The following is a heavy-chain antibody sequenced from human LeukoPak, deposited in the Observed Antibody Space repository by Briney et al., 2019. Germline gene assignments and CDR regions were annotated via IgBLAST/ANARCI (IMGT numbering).Heavy chain of an antibody. D-gene: IGHD6-13*01. CDR1: GYTFTGYY. CDR3: ARDGRIAAAGTRATIDY. V-gene: IGHV1-2*02. J-gene: IGHJ4*02. Sequence: ASVKVSCKASGYTFTGYYMHWVRQAPGQGLEWMGWINPNSGGTNYAQKFQGRVTMTRDTSISTAYMELRSLRSDDTAVYYCARDGRIAAAGTRATIDYWGQGTLVTVSS. CDR2: INPNSGGT.